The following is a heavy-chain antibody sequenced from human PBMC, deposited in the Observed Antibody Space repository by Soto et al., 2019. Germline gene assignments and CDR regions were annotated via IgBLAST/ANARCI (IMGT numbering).Heavy chain of an antibody. Sequence: PGGSLRLSCAASGFTFTNFWMTWVRQAPGKGLEWVANIKHDGSEIYYVDSVKGRFTISRDNAKNSLYLQMNSLRAEDTAVYYCARYSGSFSLDYWGQGTLVTVSS. D-gene: IGHD3-10*01. CDR1: GFTFTNFW. CDR3: ARYSGSFSLDY. CDR2: IKHDGSEI. J-gene: IGHJ4*02. V-gene: IGHV3-7*01.